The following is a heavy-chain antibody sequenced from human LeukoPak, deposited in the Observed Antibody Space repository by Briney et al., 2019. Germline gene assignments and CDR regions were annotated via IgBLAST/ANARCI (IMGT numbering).Heavy chain of an antibody. CDR2: INPNSGGT. D-gene: IGHD5-18*01. Sequence: KVSCXXSGYTFTCYYMHWVRQAPGQGLEWMGRINPNSGGTNYAQKFQGRVTMTRDTSISTAYMELSRLRSDDTAVYYCARGGYSYGYFFYRFDYWGQGTLVTVSS. CDR3: ARGGYSYGYFFYRFDY. V-gene: IGHV1-2*06. J-gene: IGHJ4*02. CDR1: GYTFTCYY.